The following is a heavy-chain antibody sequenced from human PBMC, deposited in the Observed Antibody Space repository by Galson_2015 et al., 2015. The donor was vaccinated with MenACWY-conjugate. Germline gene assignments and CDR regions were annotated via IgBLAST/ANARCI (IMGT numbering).Heavy chain of an antibody. D-gene: IGHD1-26*01. CDR2: IIPILGMT. V-gene: IGHV1-69*04. CDR3: ARDMGSVGDV. J-gene: IGHJ6*02. Sequence: SVKVSCKASAYTFINYGISWVRQAPGEGLEWVGRIIPILGMTNYAQRFQGRVTMTADKSTSTAYMELSSLRSEDTAVYYCARDMGSVGDVWGQGTTVTVSS. CDR1: AYTFINYG.